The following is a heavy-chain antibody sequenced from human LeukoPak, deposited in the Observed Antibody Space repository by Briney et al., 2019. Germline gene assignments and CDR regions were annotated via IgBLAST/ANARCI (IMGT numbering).Heavy chain of an antibody. D-gene: IGHD3-22*01. CDR2: IKSKTDGGTT. CDR3: TPDSSGYYRYYYYYMDV. CDR1: GFTFSSYA. J-gene: IGHJ6*03. Sequence: GRSLRLSCAASGFTFSSYAMHWVRQAPGKGLEWVGRIKSKTDGGTTDYAAPVKGRFTISRDDSKNTLYLQMNSLKTEDTAVYYCTPDSSGYYRYYYYYMDVWGKGTTVTVSS. V-gene: IGHV3-15*01.